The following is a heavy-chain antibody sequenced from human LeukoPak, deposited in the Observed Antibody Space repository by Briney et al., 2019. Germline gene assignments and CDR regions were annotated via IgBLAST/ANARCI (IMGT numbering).Heavy chain of an antibody. CDR2: IYYSGST. CDR3: ARLGPGYYFDY. CDR1: SGSISSGGYY. Sequence: PSETLSPTCTVSSGSISSGGYYWSWIRQHPGKGLEWIGYIYYSGSTYYNPSLKSRVIISVDTSKNQFSLKLSSVTAADTAVYYCARLGPGYYFDYWGQGTLVTVSS. V-gene: IGHV4-31*03. D-gene: IGHD3-16*01. J-gene: IGHJ4*02.